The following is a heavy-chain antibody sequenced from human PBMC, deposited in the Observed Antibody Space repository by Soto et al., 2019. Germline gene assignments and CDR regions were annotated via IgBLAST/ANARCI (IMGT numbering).Heavy chain of an antibody. CDR3: AKDHFPIAVAVSIDY. CDR1: GFIFSSYG. D-gene: IGHD6-19*01. V-gene: IGHV3-30*18. Sequence: GGSLRLSCAASGFIFSSYGMHWVRQAPGKGLEWVAFISYDGSNKYYADSVKGRFTISRDNSKNTLYLQMHSLRVEDTAVYYCAKDHFPIAVAVSIDYWGQGTLVTVSS. CDR2: ISYDGSNK. J-gene: IGHJ4*02.